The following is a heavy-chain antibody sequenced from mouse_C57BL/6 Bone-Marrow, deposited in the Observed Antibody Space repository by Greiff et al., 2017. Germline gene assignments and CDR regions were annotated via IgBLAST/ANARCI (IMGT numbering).Heavy chain of an antibody. Sequence: EVKLMESGGGLVQSGRSLRLSCATSGFTFSDFYMEWVRQAPGKGLEWIAASRNKANDYTTEYSASVKGRFIVSRDTSQSILYLQMNALRAEDTAIDYCARDGDYGNPLAYWGQGTLVTVSA. CDR3: ARDGDYGNPLAY. CDR1: GFTFSDFY. CDR2: SRNKANDYTT. D-gene: IGHD2-1*01. V-gene: IGHV7-1*01. J-gene: IGHJ3*01.